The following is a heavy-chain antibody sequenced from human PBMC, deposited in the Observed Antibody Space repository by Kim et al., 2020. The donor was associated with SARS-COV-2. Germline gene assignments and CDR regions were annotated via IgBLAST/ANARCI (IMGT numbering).Heavy chain of an antibody. CDR1: GLTFSSYW. Sequence: GGSLRLSCAASGLTFSSYWMTWVRQAPGKGLEWVANINTDGSEKFYVDSVKGRFAISRDNAKNSVYLQMNSLRAEDTAVYYCATASRGWGQGTLVTVSS. V-gene: IGHV3-7*03. CDR2: INTDGSEK. J-gene: IGHJ4*02. CDR3: ATASRG.